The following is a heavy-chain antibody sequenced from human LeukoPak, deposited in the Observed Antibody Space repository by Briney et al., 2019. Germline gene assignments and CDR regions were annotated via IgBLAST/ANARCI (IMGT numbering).Heavy chain of an antibody. D-gene: IGHD3-16*02. CDR3: AKVRSPMTYRDAFDI. CDR1: GFTFSSYG. CDR2: ISWNSGSI. Sequence: PGGSLRLSCAASGFTFSSYGMHWVRQVPGKGLEWVSGISWNSGSIGYADSVKGRFTISRDNAKNSLYLQMNSLRAEDMALYYCAKVRSPMTYRDAFDIWGQGTMVTVSS. J-gene: IGHJ3*02. V-gene: IGHV3-9*03.